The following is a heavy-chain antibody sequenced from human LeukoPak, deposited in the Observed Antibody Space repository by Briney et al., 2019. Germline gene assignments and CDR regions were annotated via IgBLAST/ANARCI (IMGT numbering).Heavy chain of an antibody. D-gene: IGHD2-21*02. CDR2: VKSIRDGGTT. CDR1: GFNFNDAY. J-gene: IGHJ4*02. Sequence: KPGGSLRLSCLGSGFNFNDAYMNWVRQAPGKGLEWVGHVKSIRDGGTTDDTAPVKGRFTISRDDSKRTVYLQMNSLKTEDTAVYFCTARVVTTNEFWGQGTLVTVSS. CDR3: TARVVTTNEF. V-gene: IGHV3-15*01.